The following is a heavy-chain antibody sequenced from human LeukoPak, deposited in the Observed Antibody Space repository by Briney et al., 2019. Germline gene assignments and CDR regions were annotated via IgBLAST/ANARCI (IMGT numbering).Heavy chain of an antibody. D-gene: IGHD2-2*01. CDR1: GFTFSSYA. V-gene: IGHV3-23*01. CDR2: ISGSGGST. Sequence: GGSLRLSCAASGFTFSSYATNWVRQAPGKGLEWVSGISGSGGSTYYADPVKGRFTISRDNAKNSLYLQMNTLRAEDTAVYYCARAIMCYFDYWGQGTLVTVSS. J-gene: IGHJ4*02. CDR3: ARAIMCYFDY.